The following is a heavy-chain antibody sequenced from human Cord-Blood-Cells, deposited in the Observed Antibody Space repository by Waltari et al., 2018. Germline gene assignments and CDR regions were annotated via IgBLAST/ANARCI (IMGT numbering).Heavy chain of an antibody. J-gene: IGHJ3*02. CDR2: IYPGESDT. CDR1: GYSFTSYW. Sequence: EVQLVQSGAEVKKPGESLKISCKGSGYSFTSYWIGWVRQLPGKGLEWMGMIYPGESDTRDSPSFQGQDTISADESISTADLQWSSLKDSDTAMYYCARHWSGSYYDAFDIWGQGTMVTVSS. CDR3: ARHWSGSYYDAFDI. V-gene: IGHV5-51*01. D-gene: IGHD1-26*01.